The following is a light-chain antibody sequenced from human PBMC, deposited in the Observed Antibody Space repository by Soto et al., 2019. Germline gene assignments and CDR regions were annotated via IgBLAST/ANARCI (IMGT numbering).Light chain of an antibody. V-gene: IGKV3-15*01. CDR1: QSVSSN. Sequence: EIVMTHSPATLSVSPGERATLSCRASQSVSSNVAWYQQKYGQAPRLLIYGASTRATGIPARFSGSGSGTEFTLTISSRQSEDFAVYYCQQYNNWPTWTFGQGTKVDIK. J-gene: IGKJ1*01. CDR2: GAS. CDR3: QQYNNWPTWT.